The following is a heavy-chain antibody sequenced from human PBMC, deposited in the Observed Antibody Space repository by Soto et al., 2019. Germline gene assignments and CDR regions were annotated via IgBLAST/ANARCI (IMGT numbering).Heavy chain of an antibody. CDR1: GYTFTGYY. V-gene: IGHV1-2*04. CDR3: ARQGDCRSTSCYAFDI. Sequence: ASVKVSCKASGYTFTGYYMHWVRQAPGQGLEWMGWINPNSGGTNYAQKFQGWVTMTRDTSISTAYMELSRLRSDDTTVYYCARQGDCRSTSCYAFDIWGQGTMVTVSS. D-gene: IGHD2-2*01. J-gene: IGHJ3*02. CDR2: INPNSGGT.